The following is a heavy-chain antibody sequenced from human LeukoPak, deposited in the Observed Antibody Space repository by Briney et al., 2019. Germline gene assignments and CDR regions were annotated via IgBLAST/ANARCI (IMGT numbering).Heavy chain of an antibody. V-gene: IGHV4-39*01. CDR3: ARQDFWSGYYFDP. Sequence: SETLSLTCTVSGGSISSSSYYWGWIRQPPGKGLEWIGSIYYSGSTYYNPSLKSRVTISVDTSKNQFSLKLNSVTAADTAVYYCARQDFWSGYYFDPWGQGTLVTVSS. D-gene: IGHD3-3*01. J-gene: IGHJ5*02. CDR1: GGSISSSSYY. CDR2: IYYSGST.